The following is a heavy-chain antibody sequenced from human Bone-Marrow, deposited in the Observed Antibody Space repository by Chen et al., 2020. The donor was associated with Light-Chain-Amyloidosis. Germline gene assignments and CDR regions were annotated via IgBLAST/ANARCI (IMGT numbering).Heavy chain of an antibody. Sequence: QLQLQESGPRVVKPSENLSLTCAVSGGSISGTSYDWVWIRQPPGKGLEWIGTFYYTGITYYNPSLKSRVTISVDMSKNQFSLILSSVTAADTAVYHCAREVPAVKKNYMDVWGKGTTVIVSS. J-gene: IGHJ6*03. CDR2: FYYTGIT. CDR1: GGSISGTSYD. V-gene: IGHV4-39*07. CDR3: AREVPAVKKNYMDV. D-gene: IGHD2-2*01.